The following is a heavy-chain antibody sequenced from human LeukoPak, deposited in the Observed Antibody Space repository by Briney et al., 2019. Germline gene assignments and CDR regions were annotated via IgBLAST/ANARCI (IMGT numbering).Heavy chain of an antibody. CDR3: ARVITMVDAFDI. D-gene: IGHD3-10*01. Sequence: SETLSLTCTVSGGSISSYYWSWIRQPPGKGLEWIGYIYYSGSTNYSPSLKSRVTISVDTSKNQFSLKLSSVTAADTAVYYCARVITMVDAFDIWGQGTMVTVSS. V-gene: IGHV4-59*01. J-gene: IGHJ3*02. CDR2: IYYSGST. CDR1: GGSISSYY.